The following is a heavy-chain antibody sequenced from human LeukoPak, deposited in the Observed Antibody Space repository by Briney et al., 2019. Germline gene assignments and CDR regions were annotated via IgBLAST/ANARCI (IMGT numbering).Heavy chain of an antibody. Sequence: SETLSLTCSVAGGSTSTYYWKWIQQTPCKEPQGIGHISNGNTDYNPSLKSRVTISVDTSKNQFSLRLTSVTAADTAVYYCARDKAHSYGRYFDPWGQGALVIVSS. CDR1: GGSTSTYY. D-gene: IGHD5-18*01. J-gene: IGHJ5*02. V-gene: IGHV4-59*01. CDR2: ISNGNT. CDR3: ARDKAHSYGRYFDP.